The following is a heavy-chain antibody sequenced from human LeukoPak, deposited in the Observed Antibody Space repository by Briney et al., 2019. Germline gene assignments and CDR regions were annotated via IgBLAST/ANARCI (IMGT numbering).Heavy chain of an antibody. CDR1: GFTFSSYW. D-gene: IGHD6-19*01. V-gene: IGHV3-7*03. Sequence: GGSLRLSCAASGFTFSSYWMTWVRQAPGKGLEWVANIRQDGSEKYYVDSVKGRFTISRDNSKNTLYLQMNSLRAEDTAVYYCARFAVAGTDYYYYMDVWGKGTTVTVSS. J-gene: IGHJ6*03. CDR2: IRQDGSEK. CDR3: ARFAVAGTDYYYYMDV.